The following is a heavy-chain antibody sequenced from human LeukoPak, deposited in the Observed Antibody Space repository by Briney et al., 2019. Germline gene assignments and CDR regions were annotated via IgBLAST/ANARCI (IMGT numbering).Heavy chain of an antibody. CDR3: ARAGSRFLEWLLFSWFDP. CDR1: GYTFTSYG. D-gene: IGHD3-3*01. J-gene: IGHJ5*02. V-gene: IGHV1-18*01. Sequence: GASVKVSCKASGYTFTSYGISWVRQAPGQGLEWMGWISAYNGNTNYAQKLQGRVTMTTDTSTSTAYMGLRSLRSDDTAVYYCARAGSRFLEWLLFSWFDPWGQGTLVTVSS. CDR2: ISAYNGNT.